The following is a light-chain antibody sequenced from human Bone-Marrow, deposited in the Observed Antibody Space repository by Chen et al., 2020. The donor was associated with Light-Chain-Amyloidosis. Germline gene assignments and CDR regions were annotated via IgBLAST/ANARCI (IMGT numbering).Light chain of an antibody. CDR3: AAWADGLNGGV. CDR2: SNN. J-gene: IGLJ3*02. Sequence: QSVLTQPPSASGTPGQRVTISCSGSSSNIGSNTVNWYQQLPGTAPKLLIYSNNQRPSAVPDRFSGSKCGTSASLAISGLQSEDQADYYCAAWADGLNGGVSGGGTKLPVL. CDR1: SSNIGSNT. V-gene: IGLV1-44*01.